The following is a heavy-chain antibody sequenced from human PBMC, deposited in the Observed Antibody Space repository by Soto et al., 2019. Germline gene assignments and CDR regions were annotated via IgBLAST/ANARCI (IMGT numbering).Heavy chain of an antibody. J-gene: IGHJ6*03. Sequence: ASVKVSCKASGYTFTSYDINWVRQATGQGLEWMGWMNPNSGNTGYAQKFQGRVTMTRNTSISTAYMELSSLRSEDTAVYYCARGPGQRFLEWLSPLMLYYYYYMDVWGKGTTVTVSS. D-gene: IGHD3-3*01. CDR3: ARGPGQRFLEWLSPLMLYYYYYMDV. V-gene: IGHV1-8*01. CDR1: GYTFTSYD. CDR2: MNPNSGNT.